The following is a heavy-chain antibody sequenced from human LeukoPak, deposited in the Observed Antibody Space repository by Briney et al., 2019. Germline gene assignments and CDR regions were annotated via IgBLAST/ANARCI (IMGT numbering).Heavy chain of an antibody. V-gene: IGHV3-9*01. D-gene: IGHD5-18*01. CDR3: AKDIGRVDTASTYMDV. CDR1: GFIFDDYA. CDR2: ISWNSFTI. J-gene: IGHJ6*03. Sequence: SLLLSCAASGFIFDDYAMHWVRQAPGKGLEWVSSISWNSFTIGYADSVKGRFTISRDNAKNSLYLQMNSLRVEDTALYYCAKDIGRVDTASTYMDVWGKGTTVTISS.